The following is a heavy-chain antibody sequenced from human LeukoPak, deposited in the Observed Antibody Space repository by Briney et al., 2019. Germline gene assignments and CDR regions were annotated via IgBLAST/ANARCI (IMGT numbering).Heavy chain of an antibody. Sequence: PGGSLRLSCAASGFTFSSYIMNWVRQAPGKGLEWVSSISSSSSYIYYADSVKGRFTIPRDNAKNSLYLQMNSLRAEDTAVYYCAIHPAYRPSGTDWGQGTLVTVSS. V-gene: IGHV3-21*01. J-gene: IGHJ4*02. D-gene: IGHD1-26*01. CDR2: ISSSSSYI. CDR1: GFTFSSYI. CDR3: AIHPAYRPSGTD.